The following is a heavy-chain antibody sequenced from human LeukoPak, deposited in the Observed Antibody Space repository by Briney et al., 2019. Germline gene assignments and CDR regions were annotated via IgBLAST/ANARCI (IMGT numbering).Heavy chain of an antibody. D-gene: IGHD3-3*01. V-gene: IGHV3-33*01. CDR2: IWYDGSNK. CDR1: GFTFSSYG. CDR3: ARGSSYYDFWSGRWVDY. J-gene: IGHJ4*02. Sequence: GGSLRLSCAASGFTFSSYGMHWVRQAPGKGLEGVAVIWYDGSNKYYADSVKGRFTISRDNSKNTLYLQMNSLRADGTAVYYCARGSSYYDFWSGRWVDYWGQGTLVTVSS.